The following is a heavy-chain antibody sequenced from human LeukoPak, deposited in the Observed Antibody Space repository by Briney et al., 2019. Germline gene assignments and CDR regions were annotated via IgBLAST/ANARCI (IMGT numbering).Heavy chain of an antibody. J-gene: IGHJ6*03. CDR3: ARMPPVRGLRNLYFYYYMLV. CDR1: GASIDSYY. V-gene: IGHV4-4*07. D-gene: IGHD3-10*01. Sequence: SETLSLTCTVSGASIDSYYWSWVGQPAGQSPEWIGRIHTSGTTNYNPSFKSRVIMSLDRPNNQFSLNVSSVTAADTGVYYCARMPPVRGLRNLYFYYYMLVWARGTTVTVSS. CDR2: IHTSGTT.